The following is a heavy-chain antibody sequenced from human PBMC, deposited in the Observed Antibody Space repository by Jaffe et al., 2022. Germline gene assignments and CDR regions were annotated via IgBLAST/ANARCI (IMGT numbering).Heavy chain of an antibody. J-gene: IGHJ5*02. CDR1: GGSISSGGYS. Sequence: QLQLQESGSGLVKPSQTLSLTCAVSGGSISSGGYSWSWIRQPPGKGLEWIGYIYHSGSTYYNPSLKSRVTISVDRSKNQFSLKLSSVTAADTAVYYCARVPTMVQGVIITPWFDPWGQGTLVTVSS. V-gene: IGHV4-30-2*01. D-gene: IGHD3-10*01. CDR2: IYHSGST. CDR3: ARVPTMVQGVIITPWFDP.